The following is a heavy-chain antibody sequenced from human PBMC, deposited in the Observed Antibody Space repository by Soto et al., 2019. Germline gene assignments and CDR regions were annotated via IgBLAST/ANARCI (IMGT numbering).Heavy chain of an antibody. V-gene: IGHV4-39*01. J-gene: IGHJ6*02. CDR1: GGSMSSRRYY. Sequence: PSESMALGCAVCGGSMSSRRYYGGWLHQPPGKGLEWIGSIYYSGSTYYNPSLKSRVTISVDTSKNQFSLKLSSVTAADTAVYYCAELLVDYYYYGMDVWGQGTTVTVSS. D-gene: IGHD1-26*01. CDR2: IYYSGST. CDR3: AELLVDYYYYGMDV.